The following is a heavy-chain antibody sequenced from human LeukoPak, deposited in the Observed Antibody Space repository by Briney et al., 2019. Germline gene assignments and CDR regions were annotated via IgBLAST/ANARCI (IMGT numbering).Heavy chain of an antibody. V-gene: IGHV1-46*01. CDR3: ARTGNPATGDY. J-gene: IGHJ4*02. Sequence: GAAAKVSYKASGYTFTRYYMHWVRQAPGQGLEWMGIINPSGGRTSYAQKFQGRVTVTRDTSTSTVYMELSSLKSEDTAVYYCARTGNPATGDYWGQGTLVTVSS. CDR2: INPSGGRT. D-gene: IGHD1-1*01. CDR1: GYTFTRYY.